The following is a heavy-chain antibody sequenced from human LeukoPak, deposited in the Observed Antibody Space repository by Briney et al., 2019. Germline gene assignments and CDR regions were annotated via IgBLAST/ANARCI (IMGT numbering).Heavy chain of an antibody. Sequence: GGSLRLSCAASGFTFSSYGMHWVRQAPGKGLEWVAFIRYDGSNKYYADSVKGRFTISRDNSKNTLFLQMNSLRAEDTAVYYCVKDGIRIVGIIVGTTRNHYFDSWGQGTLVTVSS. CDR2: IRYDGSNK. CDR1: GFTFSSYG. J-gene: IGHJ4*02. V-gene: IGHV3-30*02. CDR3: VKDGIRIVGIIVGTTRNHYFDS. D-gene: IGHD1-26*01.